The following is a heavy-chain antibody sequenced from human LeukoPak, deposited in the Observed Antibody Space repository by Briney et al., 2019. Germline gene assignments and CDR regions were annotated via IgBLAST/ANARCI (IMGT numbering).Heavy chain of an antibody. J-gene: IGHJ4*02. Sequence: GGSLRLSCSASGFSFSSYSMKCVRQAPGKGLEWVSSISSSGDYLHYSDSVKGRFTISRDNAKNSLYLQMISLRDDDTAVCFCAGRHCTNGLCRFDYCGLGTLVTVSS. V-gene: IGHV3-21*01. D-gene: IGHD2-8*01. CDR1: GFSFSSYS. CDR3: AGRHCTNGLCRFDY. CDR2: ISSSGDYL.